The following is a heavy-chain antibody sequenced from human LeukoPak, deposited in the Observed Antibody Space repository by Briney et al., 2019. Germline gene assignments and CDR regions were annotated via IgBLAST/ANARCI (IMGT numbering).Heavy chain of an antibody. D-gene: IGHD6-13*01. CDR2: ISYDGSNK. J-gene: IGHJ4*02. CDR3: ANRAAAEDFDC. Sequence: GGSLRLSCAASGFTFSSYGTHWVRQAPGKGLEWGAVISYDGSNKYYADSAKGRFTISRDNSKNTLYLQRNRLRAEDMAVYYCANRAAAEDFDCWGQGTLVTVSS. V-gene: IGHV3-30*18. CDR1: GFTFSSYG.